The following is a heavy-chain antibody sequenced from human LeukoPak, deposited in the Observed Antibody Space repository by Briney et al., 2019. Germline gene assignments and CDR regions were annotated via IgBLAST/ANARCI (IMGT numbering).Heavy chain of an antibody. Sequence: PVASVKVSCKASGGTSSSYAISWVRQAPGQGLGWMGRIIPILGIANYAQKFQGRVTITADKSTSTAYMELSSLRSEDTAVYYCASLHCGGDCYRPFDLWGRGTLVTVSS. CDR2: IIPILGIA. V-gene: IGHV1-69*04. CDR1: GGTSSSYA. J-gene: IGHJ2*01. D-gene: IGHD2-21*02. CDR3: ASLHCGGDCYRPFDL.